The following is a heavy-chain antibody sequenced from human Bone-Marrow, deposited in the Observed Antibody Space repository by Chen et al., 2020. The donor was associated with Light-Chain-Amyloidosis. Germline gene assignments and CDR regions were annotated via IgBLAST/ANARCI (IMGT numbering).Heavy chain of an antibody. CDR2: IWYDGSNK. V-gene: IGHV3-33*01. D-gene: IGHD3-10*01. CDR3: ASMVRGVTSSSPRFYGMDV. J-gene: IGHJ6*02. CDR1: GFTFSSYG. Sequence: QVQLVESGGGVVQPGRSLRLSCAASGFTFSSYGMHWVRQAPGKGLEWVAVIWYDGSNKYYADSVKGRFTISRDNSKNTLYLQMNSLRAEDTAVYYCASMVRGVTSSSPRFYGMDVWGQGTTVTVSS.